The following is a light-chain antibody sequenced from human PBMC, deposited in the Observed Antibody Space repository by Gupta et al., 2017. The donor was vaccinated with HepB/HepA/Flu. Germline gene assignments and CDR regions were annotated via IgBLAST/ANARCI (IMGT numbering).Light chain of an antibody. CDR1: SSDVGGYNY. CDR3: PADTSSSTLV. Sequence: QSALPQPSSLSGSPGQSITISCTGTSSDVGGYNYVSWYQQHPGTAPKLMLYDVSNRPSAVAPRFSASKSGNTASLTISARAEEDAADYYYPADTSSSTLVFGGGTKLTVL. J-gene: IGLJ2*01. V-gene: IGLV2-14*01. CDR2: DVS.